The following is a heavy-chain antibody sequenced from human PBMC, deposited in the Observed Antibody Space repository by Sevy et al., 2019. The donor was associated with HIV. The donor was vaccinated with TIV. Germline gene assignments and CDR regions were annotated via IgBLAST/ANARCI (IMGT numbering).Heavy chain of an antibody. Sequence: GESLKISCAASGFTFSSYGMHWVRQAPGKGLEWVAVIWYDGSNKYYADSVKGRFTISRDNSKNTLYLQMNSLRAEDTAVYYCAREYCSSTSCYLRGMDVWGQGTTVTVSS. CDR3: AREYCSSTSCYLRGMDV. CDR2: IWYDGSNK. CDR1: GFTFSSYG. J-gene: IGHJ6*02. V-gene: IGHV3-33*01. D-gene: IGHD2-2*01.